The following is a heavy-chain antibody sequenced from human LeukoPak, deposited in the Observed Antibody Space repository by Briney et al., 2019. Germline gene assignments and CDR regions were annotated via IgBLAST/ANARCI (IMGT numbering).Heavy chain of an antibody. CDR2: TASP. J-gene: IGHJ4*02. CDR1: GGSIRSGDYY. D-gene: IGHD6-13*01. V-gene: IGHV4-30-4*01. Sequence: SETLSLTCTVSGGSIRSGDYYWSWIRQPPGKGLEWIGYTASPYHNPSLKSRLSISVDTSKNQFSLKLSSVTAADTAVYYCARGGSSSWFDYWGQGTLVTVSS. CDR3: ARGGSSSWFDY.